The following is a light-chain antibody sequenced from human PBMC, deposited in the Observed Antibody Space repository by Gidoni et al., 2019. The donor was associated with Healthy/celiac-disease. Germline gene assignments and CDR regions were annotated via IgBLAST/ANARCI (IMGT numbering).Light chain of an antibody. Sequence: DSVMPQSPPSLPVTPGEPASISCRSSQSLLHSNGYNYLDWYLQKPGQSPQLLIYLGSNRATGVPDRFSGSGSGTDFTLKISRVEAEDVGIYYCMQALRSLWTFGQGTKVEIK. CDR3: MQALRSLWT. J-gene: IGKJ1*01. CDR1: QSLLHSNGYNY. CDR2: LGS. V-gene: IGKV2-28*01.